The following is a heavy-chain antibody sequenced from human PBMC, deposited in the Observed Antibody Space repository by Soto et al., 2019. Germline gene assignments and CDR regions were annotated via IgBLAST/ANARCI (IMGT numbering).Heavy chain of an antibody. CDR1: GFSFGTYW. CDR2: IKQDGSEK. V-gene: IGHV3-7*05. Sequence: EVQLVESGGGLVQPGGSLRLSCAASGFSFGTYWMRWVRQAPGKGLEWVAKIKQDGSEKYYVDSVKGRFTISRDNAKNSLYLQMNSVRAEDTAVYYCAREYYDYDFWSGFRGGAFDIWGQGTMVTVSS. CDR3: AREYYDYDFWSGFRGGAFDI. D-gene: IGHD3-3*01. J-gene: IGHJ3*02.